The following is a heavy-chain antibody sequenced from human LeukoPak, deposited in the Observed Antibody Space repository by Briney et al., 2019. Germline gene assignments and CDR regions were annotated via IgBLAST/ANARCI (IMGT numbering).Heavy chain of an antibody. J-gene: IGHJ4*02. CDR1: GFIFSNYG. CDR3: AKQYGYFDWLANFDY. V-gene: IGHV3-33*06. CDR2: IWYDGSNK. Sequence: PGGSLRLSCAASGFIFSNYGMHWVRQAPGKGLEWVAVIWYDGSNKYYADSVKGRFTISRDNSKNTVYLQMNSLRAEDTAVYYCAKQYGYFDWLANFDYWGQGTQVTVSS. D-gene: IGHD3-9*01.